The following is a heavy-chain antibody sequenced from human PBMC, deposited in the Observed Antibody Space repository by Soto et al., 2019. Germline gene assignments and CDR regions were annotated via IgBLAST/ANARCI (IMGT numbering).Heavy chain of an antibody. CDR2: IVVGSGNT. CDR1: GFTFTSSA. CDR3: AYTTVTSLDY. V-gene: IGHV1-58*01. J-gene: IGHJ4*02. Sequence: QMQLVQSGPEVKKPGTSVKVSCKASGFTFTSSAVPWVRQARRQRLEWIAWIVVGSGNTNYAQKFQERVTITRDMSTSTAYMELSSLRSEDTAVYYCAYTTVTSLDYWGQGTLVTVSS. D-gene: IGHD4-17*01.